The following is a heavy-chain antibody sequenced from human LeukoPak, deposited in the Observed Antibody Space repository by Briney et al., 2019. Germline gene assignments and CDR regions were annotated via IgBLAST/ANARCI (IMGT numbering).Heavy chain of an antibody. CDR3: ARGAPIFYYFES. Sequence: NRGDSLKISCKTSGYFFTDYWIGWVRQVAGKGLEWMGIIYPDDSDTRYSPSFQGQVTISADKSTSTAYLQWSSLKASATAMYYCARGAPIFYYFESWGQGTLVSVSA. CDR1: GYFFTDYW. CDR2: IYPDDSDT. J-gene: IGHJ4*02. V-gene: IGHV5-51*01.